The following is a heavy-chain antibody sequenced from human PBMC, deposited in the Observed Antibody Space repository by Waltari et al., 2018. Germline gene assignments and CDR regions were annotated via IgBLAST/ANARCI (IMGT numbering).Heavy chain of an antibody. CDR2: IIPILGMP. J-gene: IGHJ5*02. CDR1: GGTFSSYA. V-gene: IGHV1-69*04. CDR3: ARDVIVVVPAAPEKNWFDP. Sequence: QVQLVQSGAEVKKPGSSVKVSCKASGGTFSSYAISWVRQAPGQGREWMEKIIPILGMPNDGRKFQGRVTITAGNSTRTAYMELSSLRSEGPAVYYCARDVIVVVPAAPEKNWFDPWGQGTLVTVSS. D-gene: IGHD2-2*01.